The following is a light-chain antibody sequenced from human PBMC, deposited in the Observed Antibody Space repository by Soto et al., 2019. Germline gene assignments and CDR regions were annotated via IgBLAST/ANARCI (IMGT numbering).Light chain of an antibody. CDR1: QSVSSN. CDR3: QQYNNWPRT. CDR2: GAS. V-gene: IGKV3-15*01. Sequence: IVMTQSPATLTVSPGERATLSCRASQSVSSNLAWYQQKPGQAPRLLIYGASTRATGIPARFSGSGSGTEFTLTISSLQSEDFAVYYCQQYNNWPRTFGQRTKVDI. J-gene: IGKJ1*01.